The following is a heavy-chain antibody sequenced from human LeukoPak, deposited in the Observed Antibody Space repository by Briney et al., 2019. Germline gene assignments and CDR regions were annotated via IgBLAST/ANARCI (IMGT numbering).Heavy chain of an antibody. CDR1: GFTFTNAW. CDR3: VRQQTPHGNFDY. Sequence: AGGSLRLSCAASGFTFTNAWMHWVRQAPGKGLEWVGRIKTKSEGGTIDYAAPVRGRFTISRDDSENTLYLQMNSLRAEDTAVYYCVRQQTPHGNFDYWGQGTLVTVSS. D-gene: IGHD1-1*01. V-gene: IGHV3-15*07. J-gene: IGHJ4*02. CDR2: IKTKSEGGTI.